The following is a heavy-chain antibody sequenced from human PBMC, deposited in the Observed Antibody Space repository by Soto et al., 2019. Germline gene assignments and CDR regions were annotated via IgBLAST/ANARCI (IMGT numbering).Heavy chain of an antibody. CDR1: GDSVSSNGGT. CDR3: ARGPTALGY. CDR2: TYYRSKWYS. Sequence: PSQTLSLTCAISGDSVSSNGGTWNWIRQSPSRGLEWLGRTYYRSKWYSDYAISVESRITINPDTSKNQFSLQLNSVTPEDTAVYYCARGPTALGYWGQGTLVTVSS. J-gene: IGHJ4*02. V-gene: IGHV6-1*01.